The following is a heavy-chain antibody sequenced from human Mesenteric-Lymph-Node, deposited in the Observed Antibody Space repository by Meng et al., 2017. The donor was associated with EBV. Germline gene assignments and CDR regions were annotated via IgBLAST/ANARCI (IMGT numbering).Heavy chain of an antibody. CDR2: IYHAGRT. Sequence: QVHLQESDPRLVKPSGTLSLTCDVSGDSISNTNWWNWVRQPPGKGLEWIGEIYHAGRTNYNPSLKSRITLSVDKSKNLFSLNLSSVTAADTAVYFCARRREYSSGWPIDYWGQGTLVTVSS. CDR1: GDSISNTNW. J-gene: IGHJ4*02. D-gene: IGHD6-19*01. V-gene: IGHV4-4*02. CDR3: ARRREYSSGWPIDY.